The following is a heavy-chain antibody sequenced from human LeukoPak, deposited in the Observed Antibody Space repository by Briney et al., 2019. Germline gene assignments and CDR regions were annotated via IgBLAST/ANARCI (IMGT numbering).Heavy chain of an antibody. CDR3: VKESPHWTVTPGD. CDR2: IDGDAVKT. V-gene: IGHV3-23*01. D-gene: IGHD4-17*01. CDR1: GFRFDAFT. J-gene: IGHJ4*02. Sequence: GGSLRLSCIASGFRFDAFTIGWVRQAPGKGLEWVSGIDGDAVKTYFADSVKGRFTISRDNSKNTVHLQMNSLRAEDTGVYYCVKESPHWTVTPGDWGQGTLVIVSS.